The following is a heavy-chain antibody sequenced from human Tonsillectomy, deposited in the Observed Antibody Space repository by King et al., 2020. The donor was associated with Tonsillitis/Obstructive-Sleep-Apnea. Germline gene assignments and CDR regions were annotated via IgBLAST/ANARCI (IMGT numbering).Heavy chain of an antibody. CDR2: ISSSSSYI. D-gene: IGHD2-8*01. CDR3: AREPLIGDAFDI. V-gene: IGHV3-21*01. Sequence: DVQLVESGGGLVKPGGSLRLSCAASGFTFSSYSMNWVRQAPGKGLEWVSSISSSSSYIYYADSVKGRFTISRDNAKNSLYLQMNSLRAEDTAVYYCAREPLIGDAFDIWGQGTMVTVSS. J-gene: IGHJ3*02. CDR1: GFTFSSYS.